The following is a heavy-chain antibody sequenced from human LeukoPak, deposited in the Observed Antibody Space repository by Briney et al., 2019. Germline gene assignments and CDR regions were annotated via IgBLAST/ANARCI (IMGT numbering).Heavy chain of an antibody. CDR2: ISSSSSYI. J-gene: IGHJ4*02. CDR3: ARDRNSGYDSSFDY. V-gene: IGHV3-21*01. Sequence: GGSLRLSCAASGFTFSSYSMNWVRQAPGKGLEWVSSISSSSSYIYYADSVKGRFTISRDNAKNSLYLQVNSLRAEDTAVYYCARDRNSGYDSSFDYWGQGTLVTVSS. D-gene: IGHD5-12*01. CDR1: GFTFSSYS.